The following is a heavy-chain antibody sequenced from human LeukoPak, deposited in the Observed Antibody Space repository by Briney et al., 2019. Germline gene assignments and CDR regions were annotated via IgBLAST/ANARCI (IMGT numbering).Heavy chain of an antibody. CDR1: GFTFTNYY. CDR2: ISAYNGKT. J-gene: IGHJ5*02. D-gene: IGHD3-10*01. Sequence: ASVKASCEASGFTFTNYYITWVRQAPGQGLEWMGWISAYNGKTNYAQNLQDRVTMTTDTTTSTAYMEVRSLRSDDTAVYYCARVDNHDSGTYYMDWLDPWGQGTLVTVSS. CDR3: ARVDNHDSGTYYMDWLDP. V-gene: IGHV1-18*01.